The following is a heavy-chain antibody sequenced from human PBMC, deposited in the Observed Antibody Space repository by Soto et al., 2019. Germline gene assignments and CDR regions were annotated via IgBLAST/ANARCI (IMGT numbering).Heavy chain of an antibody. CDR2: IKFDGSEK. V-gene: IGHV3-7*03. D-gene: IGHD2-21*01. Sequence: PGGSLRLSCAASGFTFSDYWISWVRQAPGKGPEWVANIKFDGSEKQYVDSVKGRFSISRDNSRNSLFLQMNSLRAGDTAVHYCLNNWVHCSSTTCYSPRNHYFDSLAHGTL. CDR1: GFTFSDYW. J-gene: IGHJ5*01. CDR3: LNNWVHCSSTTCYSPRNHYFDS.